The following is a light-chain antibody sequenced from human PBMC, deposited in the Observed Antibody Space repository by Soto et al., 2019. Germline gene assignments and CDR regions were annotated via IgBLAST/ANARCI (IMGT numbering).Light chain of an antibody. J-gene: IGKJ1*01. V-gene: IGKV3-20*01. CDR1: QSVSINC. CDR2: DAY. CDR3: HHYGRSPPSWT. Sequence: EIVLTQSPGTLSLSAGETATLSGRASQSVSINCLAWYQQKPGQPPMLLISDAYSRAPGIPARFIGSGAGTDFTLNISSRDPEDVAVYYCHHYGRSPPSWTFGQGTKVEIK.